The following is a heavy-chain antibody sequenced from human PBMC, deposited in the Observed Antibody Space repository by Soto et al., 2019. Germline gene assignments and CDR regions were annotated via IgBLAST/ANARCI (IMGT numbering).Heavy chain of an antibody. D-gene: IGHD5-12*01. V-gene: IGHV4-34*01. CDR2: VKDGGST. Sequence: QVQLQQWGAGLLKPSETRSLTCTVNGGSLTGYYWSWIRQPPGKGLEWIGEVKDGGSTNYSASLRGRVSISADTSKNHFSLRLNSVTAADTAVYFCARGQEGIVATHWDQGALVTVSS. CDR3: ARGQEGIVATH. CDR1: GGSLTGYY. J-gene: IGHJ4*02.